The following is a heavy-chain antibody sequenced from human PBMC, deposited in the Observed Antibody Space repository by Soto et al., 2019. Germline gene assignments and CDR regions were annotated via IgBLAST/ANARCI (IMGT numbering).Heavy chain of an antibody. CDR1: GGTFSSYA. Sequence: QVQLVQSGAEVKKPGSSVKVSCKASGGTFSSYAISWVRQAPGQGLEWMGGIIPTFGTANYAQKFQGRVTITADESTSTAYMELSSLRSEDTAVYYCARGRGHYYDSSGYYSPYNWFDPWGQGTLVTVSS. V-gene: IGHV1-69*01. J-gene: IGHJ5*02. D-gene: IGHD3-22*01. CDR2: IIPTFGTA. CDR3: ARGRGHYYDSSGYYSPYNWFDP.